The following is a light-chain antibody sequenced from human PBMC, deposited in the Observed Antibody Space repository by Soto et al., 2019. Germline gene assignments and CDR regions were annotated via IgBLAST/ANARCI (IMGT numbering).Light chain of an antibody. Sequence: QSVLTQPASVSGSPGQSITISCTGTSSDIGFYNYVSWYQQHPGKAPKLVIYEVSDRPSGISNRFSGSKSDNTASLTISGLQAEDEADYFCSSYTSSSTLDVFGTGTKLTVL. V-gene: IGLV2-14*01. J-gene: IGLJ1*01. CDR3: SSYTSSSTLDV. CDR2: EVS. CDR1: SSDIGFYNY.